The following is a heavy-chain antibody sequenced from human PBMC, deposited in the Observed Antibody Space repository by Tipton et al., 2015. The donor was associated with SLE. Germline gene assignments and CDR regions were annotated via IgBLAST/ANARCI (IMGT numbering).Heavy chain of an antibody. Sequence: QLVQSGAEVKKPGASVKVSCKGSGYTFTRYFMQWVRQAPGQGLEWMGIINPSGDSTSYVKDFQGRVTMTRDTSISTAYMDLSSLRSEDTAVYYCARGRAFDIWGQGTMVTVSS. J-gene: IGHJ3*02. CDR2: INPSGDST. CDR3: ARGRAFDI. CDR1: GYTFTRYF. V-gene: IGHV1-46*01.